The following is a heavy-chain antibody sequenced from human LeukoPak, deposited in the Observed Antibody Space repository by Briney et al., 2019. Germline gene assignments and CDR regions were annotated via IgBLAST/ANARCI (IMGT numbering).Heavy chain of an antibody. J-gene: IGHJ4*02. CDR3: AGLRSTVAWASFDY. V-gene: IGHV4-4*07. Sequence: PSETLSLTCTVSGGSISSYYWSWIRQPAGKGLEWIGHIYTSGSTNYNPSLKSRVTMSVDPPKNQFSLKLTSVTAADTAVYYCAGLRSTVAWASFDYWGQGILVTVSS. D-gene: IGHD4-23*01. CDR1: GGSISSYY. CDR2: IYTSGST.